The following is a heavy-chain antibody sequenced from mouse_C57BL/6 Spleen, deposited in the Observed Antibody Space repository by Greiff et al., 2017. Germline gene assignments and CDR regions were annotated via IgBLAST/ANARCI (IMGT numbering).Heavy chain of an antibody. Sequence: EVKLVESGGGLVKPGGSLKLSCAASGFTFSSYAMSWVRQTPEKRLEWVATISDGGSYTYYPDNVKGRFTISRDNAKNNLYLQMSHLKSEDTAMYYCARDRPDYYAMDYWGQGTSVTVSS. CDR2: ISDGGSYT. CDR3: ARDRPDYYAMDY. CDR1: GFTFSSYA. J-gene: IGHJ4*01. V-gene: IGHV5-4*01.